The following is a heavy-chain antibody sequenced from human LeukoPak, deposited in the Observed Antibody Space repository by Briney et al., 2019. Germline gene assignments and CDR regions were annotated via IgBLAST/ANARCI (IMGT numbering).Heavy chain of an antibody. J-gene: IGHJ5*02. V-gene: IGHV4-59*12. CDR1: GGSISSYY. Sequence: SETLSLTCTVSGGSISSYYWSWIRQPPGKGLEWIGYIYYSGSTNYNPSLKSRVTISVDTSKNQFSLKLSSVTAADTAVYYCARGIFAYYYDSSGYYYLGQNVPNWFDPWGQGTLVTVSS. D-gene: IGHD3-22*01. CDR2: IYYSGST. CDR3: ARGIFAYYYDSSGYYYLGQNVPNWFDP.